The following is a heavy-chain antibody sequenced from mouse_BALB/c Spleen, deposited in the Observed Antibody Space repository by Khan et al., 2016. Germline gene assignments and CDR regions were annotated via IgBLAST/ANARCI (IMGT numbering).Heavy chain of an antibody. J-gene: IGHJ3*01. V-gene: IGHV5-2*01. Sequence: EVELVESGGGLVQPGESLKLSCESNEYEFPSHDMSWVRKTPEKRLEMVAAINSAGNDTYYPDTMERRFIISRDNTKKTLYLQINSLSSENTAWYYCTRHYYGSSFWFAYWGQGTLVTVSA. CDR3: TRHYYGSSFWFAY. CDR2: INSAGNDT. CDR1: EYEFPSHD. D-gene: IGHD1-1*01.